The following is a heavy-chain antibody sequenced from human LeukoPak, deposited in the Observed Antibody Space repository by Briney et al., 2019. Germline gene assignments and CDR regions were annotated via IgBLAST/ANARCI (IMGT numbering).Heavy chain of an antibody. Sequence: GGSLRLSSTTSGFTFSSYAMSWVRQAPGKGLEWVSTISGSGGNTYYADSVKGRFTISRDNSKNTLYLQMNSLRADDTAAYYCANYGGTYWYYFDYWGQGTLVIVSS. CDR3: ANYGGTYWYYFDY. J-gene: IGHJ4*02. V-gene: IGHV3-23*01. CDR2: ISGSGGNT. D-gene: IGHD1-26*01. CDR1: GFTFSSYA.